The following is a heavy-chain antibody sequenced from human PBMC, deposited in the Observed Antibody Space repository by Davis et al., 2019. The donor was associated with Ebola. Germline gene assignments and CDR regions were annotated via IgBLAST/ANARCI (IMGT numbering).Heavy chain of an antibody. Sequence: MPSETLSLTCAVSGGSISSSNWWSWVRQPPGKGLEWIGEIYHSGSTNYNPSLKSRVTISVDKSKNQFSLKLSSVTAADTAAYYCERTDYGDIDAFDIWGQGTMVTVSS. CDR3: ERTDYGDIDAFDI. J-gene: IGHJ3*02. V-gene: IGHV4-4*02. D-gene: IGHD4-17*01. CDR1: GGSISSSNW. CDR2: IYHSGST.